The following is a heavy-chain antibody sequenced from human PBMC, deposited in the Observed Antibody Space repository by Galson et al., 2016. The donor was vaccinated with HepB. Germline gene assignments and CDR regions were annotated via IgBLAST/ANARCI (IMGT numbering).Heavy chain of an antibody. D-gene: IGHD6-19*01. J-gene: IGHJ5*02. CDR2: ISSSGRPI. CDR3: ARMIPLYSSGWYVRGDGWFDP. CDR1: GFRFSDYY. V-gene: IGHV3-11*01. Sequence: SLRLSCAASGFRFSDYYMSWIRQAPGKGLEWLSYISSSGRPINYADSVKGRSTVSRDNAKNSLYLQMNNLRGEDTAVYYCARMIPLYSSGWYVRGDGWFDPWGQGTLVTVSS.